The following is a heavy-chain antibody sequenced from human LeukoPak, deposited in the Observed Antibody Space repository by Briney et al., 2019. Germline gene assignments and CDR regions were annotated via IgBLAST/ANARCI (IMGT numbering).Heavy chain of an antibody. CDR3: ARATLSDYYFNY. CDR2: INPSGGST. J-gene: IGHJ4*02. CDR1: GYTFTSYY. V-gene: IGHV1-46*01. Sequence: GASVKVSCKASGYTFTSYYMHWVRQAPGQGLEWMGIINPSGGSTSYAQKSQGRVTMTRDTSTNTVYMELSSLRSEDTAVYFCARATLSDYYFNYWGQGTLVTVSS.